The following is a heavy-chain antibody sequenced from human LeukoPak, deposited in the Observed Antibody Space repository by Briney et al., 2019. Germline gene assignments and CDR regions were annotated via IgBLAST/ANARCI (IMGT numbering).Heavy chain of an antibody. CDR1: GFPFTDYA. V-gene: IGHV3-23*01. CDR3: AKDLWSLIHGLFVH. CDR2: IGGDGDGA. J-gene: IGHJ5*02. D-gene: IGHD3/OR15-3a*01. Sequence: QPGGSLRLSCAASGFPFTDYAMHWVRQAPGKGLEWVAAIGGDGDGASTADAVTGRFTVSRDNSNNVVFLQMNSLRADDTAVYYCAKDLWSLIHGLFVHWGQGTLVTVSS.